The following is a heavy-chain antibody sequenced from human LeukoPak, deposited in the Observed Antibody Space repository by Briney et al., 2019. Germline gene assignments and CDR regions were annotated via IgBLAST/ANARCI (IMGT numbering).Heavy chain of an antibody. D-gene: IGHD6-19*01. Sequence: GGSLRLSCAASGFTFSDYYMSWIRQAPGKGLEWVSYISSSGSTIYYAGSVKGRFTISRDNAKNSLYLQMNSLRAEDTAVYYCARESFDAVAARGARYYYYMDVWGKGTTVTISS. CDR1: GFTFSDYY. CDR3: ARESFDAVAARGARYYYYMDV. V-gene: IGHV3-11*01. CDR2: ISSSGSTI. J-gene: IGHJ6*03.